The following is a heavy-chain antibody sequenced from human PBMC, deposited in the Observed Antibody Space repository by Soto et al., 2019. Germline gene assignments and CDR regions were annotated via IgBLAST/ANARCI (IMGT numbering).Heavy chain of an antibody. V-gene: IGHV3-33*01. CDR3: ARELKWYYYDSSGYTLGY. J-gene: IGHJ4*02. Sequence: GGSLRLSCAASGFTFSSYGMHWVRQAPGKGLEWVAVIWYDGSNKYYADSVKGRFTISRDNSKNTLYLQMNSLRAEDTAVYYCARELKWYYYDSSGYTLGYWGQGTLVTVSS. CDR1: GFTFSSYG. CDR2: IWYDGSNK. D-gene: IGHD3-22*01.